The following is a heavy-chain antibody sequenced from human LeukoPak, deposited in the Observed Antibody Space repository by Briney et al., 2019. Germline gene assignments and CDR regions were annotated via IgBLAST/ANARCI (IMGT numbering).Heavy chain of an antibody. V-gene: IGHV4-34*01. CDR1: GWFFSGYY. CDR3: ARGLGIAAAGRRFDY. D-gene: IGHD6-13*01. Sequence: PSETLSLTCPVYGWFFSGYYWSWIRQPPGKGLEWIGEINHSGSTNYNPSLKSRVTISVDTSKNQFSLKLSSVTAADTAVYYCARGLGIAAAGRRFDYWGQGTLVTVSS. CDR2: INHSGST. J-gene: IGHJ4*02.